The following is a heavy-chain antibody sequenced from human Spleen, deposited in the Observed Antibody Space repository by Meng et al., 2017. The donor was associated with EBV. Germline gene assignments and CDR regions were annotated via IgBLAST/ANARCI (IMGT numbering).Heavy chain of an antibody. Sequence: VQVVQSGPEEKKPGSPVKVSCKASGYKFITYGISWVRQAPGQGLEWMGWISPYTGKTNYAQKVQGRVTMTTDTSTSTAYMELKGLRSDDTAVYYCATDAEWLQLWYFAYWGQGTLVTVSS. J-gene: IGHJ4*01. V-gene: IGHV1-18*01. D-gene: IGHD5-24*01. CDR1: GYKFITYG. CDR2: ISPYTGKT. CDR3: ATDAEWLQLWYFAY.